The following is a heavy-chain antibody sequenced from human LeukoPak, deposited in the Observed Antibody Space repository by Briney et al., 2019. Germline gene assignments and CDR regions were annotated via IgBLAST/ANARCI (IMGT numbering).Heavy chain of an antibody. CDR2: IYYSGST. J-gene: IGHJ4*02. CDR3: ARDRIAARPSYFDY. CDR1: GGSISSGGYY. Sequence: SQTLSLTCTVSGGSISSGGYYWSWIRQHPGKGLEWIGYIYYSGSTYYNPSLKSRVTISVDRSKNQFSLKLSSVTAADTAVYYCARDRIAARPSYFDYWGQGTLVTVSS. V-gene: IGHV4-31*03. D-gene: IGHD6-6*01.